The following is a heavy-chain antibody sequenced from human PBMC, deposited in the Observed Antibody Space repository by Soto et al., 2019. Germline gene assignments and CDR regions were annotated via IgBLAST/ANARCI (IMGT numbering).Heavy chain of an antibody. CDR2: ISGSGGST. CDR1: GFTFSSYA. CDR3: AKNQDDGDYWSWYFDL. J-gene: IGHJ2*01. Sequence: EVQLLESGGGLVQPGGSLRLSCAASGFTFSSYAMSWVRQAPGKGLEWVSAISGSGGSTYYADSVKGRFTISRDNSKNTQYLQMNRLRAEDTAVYYCAKNQDDGDYWSWYFDLWGRGTLVTGSS. D-gene: IGHD4-17*01. V-gene: IGHV3-23*01.